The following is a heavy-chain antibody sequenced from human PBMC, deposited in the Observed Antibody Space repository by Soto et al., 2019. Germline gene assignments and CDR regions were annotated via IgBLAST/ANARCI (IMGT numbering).Heavy chain of an antibody. CDR1: GFTFSSYA. Sequence: EVQLLESGGGLVQPGGSRRLSCAASGFTFSSYAMSWVRQAPGKGLEWVSTISDSGSTYYADSVKGRFTISRDISKNTVYVQMSSLRAEDKAVYYCAKGGEGYCSGTSCLYHMDAWGKGTTVTVSS. V-gene: IGHV3-23*01. CDR2: ISDSGST. J-gene: IGHJ6*03. D-gene: IGHD2-15*01. CDR3: AKGGEGYCSGTSCLYHMDA.